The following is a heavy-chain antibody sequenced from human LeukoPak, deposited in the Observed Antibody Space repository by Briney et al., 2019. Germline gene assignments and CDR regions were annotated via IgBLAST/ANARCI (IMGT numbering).Heavy chain of an antibody. CDR2: ISSSGSTI. J-gene: IGHJ2*01. V-gene: IGHV3-48*03. Sequence: GGSLRLSCAASGFTFSSYEMNWVRQAPGKGLEWVSYISSSGSTIYYADSVKGRFTISRDNAKNSLYLQMNSLRAEDTAVYYCARDRIVVATAPRYFDLWGRGTLVTVSS. D-gene: IGHD2-21*02. CDR1: GFTFSSYE. CDR3: ARDRIVVATAPRYFDL.